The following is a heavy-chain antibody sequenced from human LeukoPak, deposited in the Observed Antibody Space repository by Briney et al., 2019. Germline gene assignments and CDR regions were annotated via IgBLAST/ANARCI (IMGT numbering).Heavy chain of an antibody. CDR3: AAEWELIGALDY. D-gene: IGHD1-26*01. Sequence: PGGSLGLSCAASGFTVSSNYMSWVRQAPGKGLEWVSVIYSGGSTYYADSVKGRFTISRDNSKNTLYLQMNSLRAEDTAVYYCAAEWELIGALDYWGQGTLVTVSS. CDR2: IYSGGST. CDR1: GFTVSSNY. J-gene: IGHJ4*02. V-gene: IGHV3-53*01.